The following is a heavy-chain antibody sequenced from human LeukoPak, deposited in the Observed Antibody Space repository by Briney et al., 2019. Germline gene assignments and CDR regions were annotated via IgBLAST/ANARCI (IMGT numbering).Heavy chain of an antibody. CDR1: GYTFTSYY. D-gene: IGHD3-16*01. CDR3: AREPGGGANYYYMDV. V-gene: IGHV1-46*01. Sequence: ASVKVSCKASGYTFTSYYMHWVRQAPGQGLEWMGIINPSGGSTSYAQKFQGRVTMTRDTSTSTVYMELSSLRSEDTAVYYCAREPGGGANYYYMDVWGKGTTVTVSS. J-gene: IGHJ6*03. CDR2: INPSGGST.